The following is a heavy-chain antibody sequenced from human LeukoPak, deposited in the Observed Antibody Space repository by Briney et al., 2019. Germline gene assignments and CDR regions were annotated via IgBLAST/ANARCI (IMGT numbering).Heavy chain of an antibody. J-gene: IGHJ3*02. V-gene: IGHV4-4*02. CDR3: ARRIVGVPDAFDI. CDR2: IYHSGST. CDR1: GGSISSSNW. D-gene: IGHD1-26*01. Sequence: SETLSLTCAVSGGSISSSNWWSWVRQPPGKGLEWIGEIYHSGSTNYNPSLKSRVTISVDKSKNQFSLKLRSVTAADTAVYYCARRIVGVPDAFDIWGQGTMVTVSS.